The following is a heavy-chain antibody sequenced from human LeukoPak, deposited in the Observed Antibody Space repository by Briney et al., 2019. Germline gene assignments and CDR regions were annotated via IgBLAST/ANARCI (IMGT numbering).Heavy chain of an antibody. D-gene: IGHD3-10*01. Sequence: ASETLSLTCTVSGGSISSYYWSWIRQPPGKGLEWIGEINHSGSTNYNPSLKSRVTISVDTSKNQFSLKLSSVTAADTAVYYCARGGRFGESPPGSWGQGTLVTVSS. CDR3: ARGGRFGESPPGS. J-gene: IGHJ5*02. CDR1: GGSISSYY. V-gene: IGHV4-34*01. CDR2: INHSGST.